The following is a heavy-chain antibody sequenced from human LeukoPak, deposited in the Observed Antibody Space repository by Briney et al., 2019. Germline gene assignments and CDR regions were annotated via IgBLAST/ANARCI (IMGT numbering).Heavy chain of an antibody. CDR3: ARDILPGPGYCSSTSCSASVRAFDI. J-gene: IGHJ3*02. V-gene: IGHV4-4*02. CDR2: IYHSGST. Sequence: SETLSLTCAVSGGSISSSNWWSWVRQPPGKGLEWIGEIYHSGSTNYNPSLKSRVTISVDTSKNQFSLKLSSVTAADTAVYYCARDILPGPGYCSSTSCSASVRAFDIWGQGTMVTVSS. D-gene: IGHD2-2*01. CDR1: GGSISSSNW.